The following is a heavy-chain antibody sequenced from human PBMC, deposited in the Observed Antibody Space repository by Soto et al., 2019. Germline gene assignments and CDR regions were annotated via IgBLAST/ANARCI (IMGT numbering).Heavy chain of an antibody. D-gene: IGHD3-10*01. Sequence: QVQLVQSGTEVKKPGASLKVSCKASGYTFTSYGITWARQAPGQGLEWMGWISAYNGNTNYAQNLQGRVTMTTDSPTLKAYMELRTLISDVTAVYYCARGPYYYGAGSDYWGDYWGQGPLVPVSS. CDR2: ISAYNGNT. CDR1: GYTFTSYG. CDR3: ARGPYYYGAGSDYWGDY. V-gene: IGHV1-18*01. J-gene: IGHJ4*02.